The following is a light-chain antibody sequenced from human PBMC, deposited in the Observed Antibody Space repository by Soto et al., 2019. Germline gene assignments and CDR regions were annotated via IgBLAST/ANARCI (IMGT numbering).Light chain of an antibody. CDR3: CSYAGSSTWV. J-gene: IGLJ3*02. CDR2: EGS. CDR1: SSDVGSYNL. V-gene: IGLV2-23*01. Sequence: QSVLTQPASVSGSPGQSITISCTGTSSDVGSYNLVSWYQQHPGKAPKLMIYEGSKRPSGVSNRFSGSKSGNTASLTISGLQAEDEADYYCCSYAGSSTWVFGGGTKLTVL.